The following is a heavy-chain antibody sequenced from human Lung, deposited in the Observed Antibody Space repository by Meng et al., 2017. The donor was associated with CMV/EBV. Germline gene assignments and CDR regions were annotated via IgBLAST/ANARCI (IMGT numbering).Heavy chain of an antibody. V-gene: IGHV1-18*01. CDR1: GYYFNAFG. J-gene: IGHJ4*02. Sequence: ASXXVSXKGSGYYFNAFGISWMRQAPGQGLEWMGWINTANGAPRYAQRFQGRVTMTTDKSTATSYMELRSLTSDDTAGYYCARRRGVYHFLEGGGDAYFDYWGQGTPVTVSS. CDR2: INTANGAP. D-gene: IGHD3-16*01. CDR3: ARRRGVYHFLEGGGDAYFDY.